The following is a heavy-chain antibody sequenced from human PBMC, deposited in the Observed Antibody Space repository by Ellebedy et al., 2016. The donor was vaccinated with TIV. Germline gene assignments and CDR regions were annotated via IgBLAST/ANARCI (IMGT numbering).Heavy chain of an antibody. D-gene: IGHD1-26*01. V-gene: IGHV3-53*01. CDR3: ARDGYSGSYYYFDY. CDR1: GFTVSSNY. Sequence: GESMKISCAASGFTVSSNYMSWVRQAPGKGLEWVSVIYSGGSTYYADSVKCRFTISRDNSKNTLYLQMNSLRAEDTAVYYCARDGYSGSYYYFDYWGQGTLVTVSS. J-gene: IGHJ4*02. CDR2: IYSGGST.